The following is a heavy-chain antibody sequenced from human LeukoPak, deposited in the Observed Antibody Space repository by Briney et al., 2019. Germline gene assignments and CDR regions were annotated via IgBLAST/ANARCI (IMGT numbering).Heavy chain of an antibody. V-gene: IGHV4-4*02. J-gene: IGHJ3*02. CDR3: AREVQLERRPDAFDI. Sequence: SETLSLTCAVSGGSISSSNWWSWVRQPPGKGLEWIGEIYHSGSTNYNPSLKSRVTISVDTSKNQFSLKLSSVTAADTAVYYCAREVQLERRPDAFDIWGQGTMVTVSS. D-gene: IGHD1-1*01. CDR1: GGSISSSNW. CDR2: IYHSGST.